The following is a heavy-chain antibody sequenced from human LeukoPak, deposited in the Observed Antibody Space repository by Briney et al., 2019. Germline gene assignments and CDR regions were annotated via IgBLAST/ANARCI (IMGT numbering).Heavy chain of an antibody. Sequence: SETLSLTCAVYGGSFSGYYWSWIRQPPGKGLEWIGEINHSGSTNYNPSLKSRVTISVDTSKNQFSLKLSSVTAADTAVYYCARAYYYDSSGYVYLDYWGQGTLVTVSS. D-gene: IGHD3-22*01. CDR2: INHSGST. CDR3: ARAYYYDSSGYVYLDY. V-gene: IGHV4-34*01. J-gene: IGHJ4*02. CDR1: GGSFSGYY.